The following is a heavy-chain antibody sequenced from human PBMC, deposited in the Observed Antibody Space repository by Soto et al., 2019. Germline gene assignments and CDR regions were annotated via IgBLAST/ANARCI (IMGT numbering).Heavy chain of an antibody. V-gene: IGHV3-23*01. J-gene: IGHJ5*01. CDR1: GSTFSSYA. CDR3: AKDTRYADYVRWFDS. CDR2: ITASGGRT. Sequence: GGSLRLSCTASGSTFSSYAMTWVRQAPGRGLEGVSGITASGGRTFYADSVKGRFTISRDNSRSTLYLQMNSLRAEDTAVYYCAKDTRYADYVRWFDSWGQGTLVTVSS. D-gene: IGHD4-17*01.